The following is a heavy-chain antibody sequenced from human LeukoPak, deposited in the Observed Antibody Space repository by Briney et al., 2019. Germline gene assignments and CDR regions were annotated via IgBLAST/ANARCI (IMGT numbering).Heavy chain of an antibody. CDR3: ATRVRGYSYGYLVY. CDR2: IYYSGST. D-gene: IGHD5-18*01. Sequence: PSETLSLTCTVSGGSISSSSYYWGWIRQPPGKGLEWIGSIYYSGSTYYNPSLKSRVTISVDTSKNQFSLKLSSVTAADTAVYYCATRVRGYSYGYLVYWGQGTLVTVSS. CDR1: GGSISSSSYY. V-gene: IGHV4-39*07. J-gene: IGHJ4*02.